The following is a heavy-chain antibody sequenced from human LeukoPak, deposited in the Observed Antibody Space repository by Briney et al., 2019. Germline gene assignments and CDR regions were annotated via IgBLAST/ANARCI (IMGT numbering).Heavy chain of an antibody. J-gene: IGHJ5*02. V-gene: IGHV3-23*01. D-gene: IGHD6-19*01. CDR3: AKASGYSSGWYWFDP. CDR1: GFTFSSYA. CDR2: ISGSGGST. Sequence: PGASLRLSCAASGFTFSSYAMSWVRQAPGKGLEWVSAISGSGGSTYYADSVKGRFTISRDNSKNTLYLQMNSLRAEDTAVYYCAKASGYSSGWYWFDPWGQGTLSPSPQ.